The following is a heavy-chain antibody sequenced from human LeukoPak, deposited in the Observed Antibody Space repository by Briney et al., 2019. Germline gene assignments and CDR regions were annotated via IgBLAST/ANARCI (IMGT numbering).Heavy chain of an antibody. CDR2: ISSTSSYI. D-gene: IGHD2-2*01. V-gene: IGHV3-21*01. J-gene: IGHJ4*02. CDR3: ARGAVPAASHFDY. Sequence: GGSLRLSCAASGFTFSSYSMNWVRQAPGKGLEWVSSISSTSSYIYYADSVKGRFTFSRDNAENSLYLQVNSLRAEDTAVYYCARGAVPAASHFDYWGQGTLVTVSS. CDR1: GFTFSSYS.